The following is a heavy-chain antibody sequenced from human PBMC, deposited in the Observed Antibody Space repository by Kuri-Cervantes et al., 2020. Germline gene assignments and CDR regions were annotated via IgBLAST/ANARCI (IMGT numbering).Heavy chain of an antibody. CDR2: IYYSGST. Sequence: SETLSLTCTVSGGSISSGGYYWSWIRQHPGKGLEWIGYIYYSGSTYYNPSLKSRVTISVDTSKNQFSLKLSSVTAADTAVYYCARQRGRNYYPMDVWGQGTTVTGAS. J-gene: IGHJ6*02. CDR3: ARQRGRNYYPMDV. CDR1: GGSISSGGYY. V-gene: IGHV4-31*03.